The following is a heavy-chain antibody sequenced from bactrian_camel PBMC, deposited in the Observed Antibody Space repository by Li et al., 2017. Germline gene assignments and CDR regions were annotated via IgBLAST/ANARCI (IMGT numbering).Heavy chain of an antibody. D-gene: IGHD6*01. CDR1: GSIFSMCA. CDR2: LHSGGGTT. Sequence: HVQLVESGGGSVQAGGSLKLSCTSSGSIFSMCAMAWFRQAPGKEREGVAFLHSGGGTTYYADSVKGRFTISQDSARNTVYLQMNNLQPEDTATYYCAEGRGSRGEHCYSLNYWGQGTQVTVS. J-gene: IGHJ4*01. CDR3: AEGRGSRGEHCYSLNY. V-gene: IGHV3S54*01.